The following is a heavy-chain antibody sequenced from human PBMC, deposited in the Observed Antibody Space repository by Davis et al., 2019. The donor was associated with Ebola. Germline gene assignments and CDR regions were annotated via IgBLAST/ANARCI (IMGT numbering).Heavy chain of an antibody. CDR1: GFTFSDYY. V-gene: IGHV3-11*06. D-gene: IGHD3-22*01. J-gene: IGHJ4*02. Sequence: GESLKISCAASGFTFSDYYMSWIRQAPGKGLEWVSYISSSSSYTNYADSVKGRFTISRDNAKNSLYLQMNSLRAEDTAVYYCARDSTYYYDSSGYYFVILGDYWGQGTLVTVSS. CDR3: ARDSTYYYDSSGYYFVILGDY. CDR2: ISSSSSYT.